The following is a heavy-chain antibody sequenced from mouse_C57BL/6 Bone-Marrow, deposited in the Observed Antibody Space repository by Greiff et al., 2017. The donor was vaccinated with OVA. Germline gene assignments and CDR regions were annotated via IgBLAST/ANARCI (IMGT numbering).Heavy chain of an antibody. Sequence: EVKVVESGGGLVKPGGSLKLSCAASGFTFSSYAMSWVRQTPEKRLEWVATISDGGSYTYYPDNVKGRFTISRDNAKNNLYLQMSHLKSEDTAMYYCARDLRDYYGSSYGSFDYWGQGTTLTVSS. CDR2: ISDGGSYT. V-gene: IGHV5-4*01. J-gene: IGHJ2*01. CDR1: GFTFSSYA. CDR3: ARDLRDYYGSSYGSFDY. D-gene: IGHD1-1*01.